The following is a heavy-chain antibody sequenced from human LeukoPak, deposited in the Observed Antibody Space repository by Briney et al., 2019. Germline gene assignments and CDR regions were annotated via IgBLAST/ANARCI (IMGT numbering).Heavy chain of an antibody. J-gene: IGHJ4*02. CDR1: GGSISSYY. CDR3: ARGRSGRTSYYFDY. D-gene: IGHD3-10*01. V-gene: IGHV4-59*08. CDR2: IYYSGST. Sequence: PSETLSLTCTVSGGSISSYYWSWIRQPPGKGLEWIGYIYYSGSTNYNPSLKSRVTISVGTSKNQFSLKLSSVTAADTAVYYCARGRSGRTSYYFDYWGQGTLVTVSS.